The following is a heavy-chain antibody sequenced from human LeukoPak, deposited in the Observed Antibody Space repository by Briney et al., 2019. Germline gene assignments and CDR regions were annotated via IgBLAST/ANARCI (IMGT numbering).Heavy chain of an antibody. CDR3: ARGVGCSSTSCYFVFDY. CDR2: IYYSGST. V-gene: IGHV4-59*11. Sequence: PSETLSLTCTVSGGSISSHYWSWIRQPPGKGLEWIGYIYYSGSTHYNPSLKSRVTISVDTSKNQFSLKLSSVTAADTAVYYCARGVGCSSTSCYFVFDYWGQGTLVTVSS. J-gene: IGHJ4*02. D-gene: IGHD2-2*01. CDR1: GGSISSHY.